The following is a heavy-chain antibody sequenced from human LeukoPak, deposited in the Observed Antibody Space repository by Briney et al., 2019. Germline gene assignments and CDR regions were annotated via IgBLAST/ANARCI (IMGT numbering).Heavy chain of an antibody. V-gene: IGHV4-30-2*01. CDR1: GGSISSGGYY. J-gene: IGHJ4*02. CDR3: ARVVVVPAAIDY. CDR2: IYHSGST. D-gene: IGHD2-2*02. Sequence: SETLPLTCTVSGGSISSGGYYWSWIRQPPGKGLEWIGYIYHSGSTYYNPSLKSRVTISVDRSKNQFSLKLSSVTAADTAVYYCARVVVVPAAIDYWGQGTLVTVSS.